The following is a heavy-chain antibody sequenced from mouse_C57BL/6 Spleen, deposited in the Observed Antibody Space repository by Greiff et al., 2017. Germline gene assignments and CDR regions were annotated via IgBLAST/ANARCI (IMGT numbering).Heavy chain of an antibody. Sequence: EVKVVESGGGLLKSGGSLNLSCAASGFTFSSYTMSWVRLTPEKRLEWVATISGCGGNTYYPDSVKGRFTISRDNAKNTLYLQMSSLRSEDTALYYCARHGSYYSNPFDYWGQGTTLTVSS. CDR2: ISGCGGNT. CDR1: GFTFSSYT. CDR3: ARHGSYYSNPFDY. V-gene: IGHV5-9*01. D-gene: IGHD2-5*01. J-gene: IGHJ2*01.